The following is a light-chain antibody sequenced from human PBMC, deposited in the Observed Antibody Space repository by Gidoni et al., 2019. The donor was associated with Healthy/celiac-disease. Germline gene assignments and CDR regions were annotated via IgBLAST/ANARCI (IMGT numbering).Light chain of an antibody. Sequence: EIVLTQSPATLSLSPGERATLSCRASQSVSSYLAWYQQKPGQAPRLLIYDASNRATGIPARFSGSGSGTDFTLTISSLEPEDFAVYYCQQRSNWLSWTFDTXDQGGNQT. CDR1: QSVSSY. V-gene: IGKV3-11*01. J-gene: IGKJ1*01. CDR3: QQRSNWLSWT. CDR2: DAS.